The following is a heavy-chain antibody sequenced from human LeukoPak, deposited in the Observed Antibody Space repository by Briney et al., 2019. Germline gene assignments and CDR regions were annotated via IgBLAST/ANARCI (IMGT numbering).Heavy chain of an antibody. J-gene: IGHJ6*03. CDR1: GYSFTGYY. CDR2: INPNSGGT. V-gene: IGHV1-2*02. Sequence: GASVKVSCKASGYSFTGYYMHWVRQAPGQGLEWMGWINPNSGGTKYAQKFQGRVTMTRDTSIRTAYMELSGLRSDDTAVYYCARDGYSGYEGYYYYYYYMDVWGKGTTVTVSS. CDR3: ARDGYSGYEGYYYYYYYMDV. D-gene: IGHD5-12*01.